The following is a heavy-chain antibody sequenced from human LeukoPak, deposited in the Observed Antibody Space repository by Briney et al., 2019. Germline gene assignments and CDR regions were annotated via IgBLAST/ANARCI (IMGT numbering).Heavy chain of an antibody. Sequence: KPGGSLRLSCAASGFTFSSYSMNWVRQAPGKGLEWVSSISSSSSYIYYADSVKGRFTISRDNAKNSLYLQMNSLRAEDTAVYYCARGTSYDFWSGPQRGNYYMDVWGKGTTVTVSS. CDR1: GFTFSSYS. CDR2: ISSSSSYI. CDR3: ARGTSYDFWSGPQRGNYYMDV. D-gene: IGHD3-3*01. V-gene: IGHV3-21*01. J-gene: IGHJ6*03.